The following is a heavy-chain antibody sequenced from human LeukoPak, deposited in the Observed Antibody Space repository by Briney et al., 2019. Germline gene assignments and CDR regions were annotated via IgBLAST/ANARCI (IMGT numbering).Heavy chain of an antibody. Sequence: SETLSLTCAVYGGSFSGYYWSWIRQPPGKGLEWIGEINHSGSTNYNPSLKSRVTISVDTSKNQFSLKLSSVTAADTAVYYCARGRQGIAVLWYWFDPWGQGTLVTVSS. J-gene: IGHJ5*02. D-gene: IGHD6-19*01. CDR2: INHSGST. CDR3: ARGRQGIAVLWYWFDP. V-gene: IGHV4-34*01. CDR1: GGSFSGYY.